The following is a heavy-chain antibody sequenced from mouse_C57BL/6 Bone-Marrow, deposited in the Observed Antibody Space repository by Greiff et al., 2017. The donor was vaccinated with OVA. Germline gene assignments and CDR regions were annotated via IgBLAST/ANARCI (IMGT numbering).Heavy chain of an antibody. V-gene: IGHV1-39*01. D-gene: IGHD1-1*01. J-gene: IGHJ3*01. CDR3: ARGGFTTVVEGFAY. Sequence: VQLQQSGPELVKPGASVKISCKASGYSFTDYNMNWVKQSNGKSLEWIGVINPNYGTTSYNQKFKGKATLTVDQSSSTAYMQLNSLTSEDSAVYDCARGGFTTVVEGFAYWGQGTLVTVSA. CDR2: INPNYGTT. CDR1: GYSFTDYN.